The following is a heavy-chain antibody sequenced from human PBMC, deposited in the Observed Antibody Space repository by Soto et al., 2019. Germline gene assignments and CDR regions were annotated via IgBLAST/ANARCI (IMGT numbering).Heavy chain of an antibody. J-gene: IGHJ5*02. CDR1: GYTFTSYA. D-gene: IGHD4-4*01. CDR3: AGDPDSHYNDSHASSYP. CDR2: INAGNGNT. Sequence: ASVKVSCNASGYTFTSYAMHWVRQAPGQRLEWMGWINAGNGNTEYSQKFQGRVTISADKFTGTAYMELTGLRSDDTAVYYCAGDPDSHYNDSHASSYPWGQGTLVTVSS. V-gene: IGHV1-3*01.